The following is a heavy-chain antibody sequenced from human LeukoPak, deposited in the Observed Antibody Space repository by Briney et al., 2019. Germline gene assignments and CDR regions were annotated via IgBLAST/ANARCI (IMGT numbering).Heavy chain of an antibody. V-gene: IGHV3-7*03. CDR1: GFTFSSSA. CDR3: ARDDGIWYGMDV. Sequence: GGSLRLSCAASGFTFSSSAMSWVRQAPGKGLEWVANIKQDGSEKYYVDSVKGRFTISRDNAKNSLYLQMNSLRAEDTAVYYCARDDGIWYGMDVWGQGTTVTVSS. CDR2: IKQDGSEK. J-gene: IGHJ6*02. D-gene: IGHD3-9*01.